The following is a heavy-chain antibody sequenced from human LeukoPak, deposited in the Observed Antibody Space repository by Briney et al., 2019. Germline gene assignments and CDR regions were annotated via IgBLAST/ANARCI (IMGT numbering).Heavy chain of an antibody. CDR3: ARDPPGVRYGRPIFDF. CDR1: GYTFTDYY. Sequence: ASVKVSCKASGYTFTDYYMYWVRQAPGQGLEWMGWINPNSGGTNYAQKFQGRVTMTRDKSISTAYMELYSLRSDDTAVYYCARDPPGVRYGRPIFDFWGQGTLVTVSS. D-gene: IGHD2-8*01. CDR2: INPNSGGT. J-gene: IGHJ4*02. V-gene: IGHV1-2*02.